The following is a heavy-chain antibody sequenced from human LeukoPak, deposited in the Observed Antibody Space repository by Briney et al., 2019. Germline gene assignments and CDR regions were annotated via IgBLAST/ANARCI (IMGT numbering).Heavy chain of an antibody. D-gene: IGHD6-19*01. J-gene: IGHJ6*03. CDR2: ISWDGGGT. Sequence: GGSLRLSCAASGFTFSSYAMHWVRQAPGKGLEWVSVISWDGGGTYYGDSVKGRFTISRDNSKNSLYLQMNSLRPEDTAFYYCARRQRAVAGTNYYYYLDVWGKGTTVTVSS. CDR1: GFTFSSYA. CDR3: ARRQRAVAGTNYYYYLDV. V-gene: IGHV3-43D*03.